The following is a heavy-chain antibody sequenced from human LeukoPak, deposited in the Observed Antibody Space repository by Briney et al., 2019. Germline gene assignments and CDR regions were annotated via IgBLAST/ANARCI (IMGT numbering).Heavy chain of an antibody. D-gene: IGHD3-22*01. J-gene: IGHJ6*03. CDR2: IYYLGNT. CDR1: GGPIISSSYY. CDR3: ARDRFDDSSGYYYHYYYYMDV. Sequence: SETLSLTCTVSGGPIISSSYYWGWIRQPPGKGLEWIGSIYYLGNTDYNPSLKSRVTISVDTSENQFSLRLSSVTAADTAVYYCARDRFDDSSGYYYHYYYYMDVWGKGTTVTVSS. V-gene: IGHV4-39*07.